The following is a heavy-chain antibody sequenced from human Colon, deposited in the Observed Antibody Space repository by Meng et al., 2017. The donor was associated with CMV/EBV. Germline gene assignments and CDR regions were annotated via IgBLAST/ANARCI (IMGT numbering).Heavy chain of an antibody. J-gene: IGHJ5*01. D-gene: IGHD3-3*01. CDR3: ARDIEEVSHYDFLSGYPPFDP. CDR2: IHPISGGT. CDR1: SY. Sequence: SYLHWVRQAPGQVPGWMGWIHPISGGTNYAQKFQGRVTLTTDTSISTAYMELSGLRSDDTAIYYCARDIEEVSHYDFLSGYPPFDPWGQGTLVTVSS. V-gene: IGHV1-2*02.